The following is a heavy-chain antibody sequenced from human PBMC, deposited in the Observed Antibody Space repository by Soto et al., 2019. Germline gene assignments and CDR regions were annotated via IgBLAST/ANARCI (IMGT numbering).Heavy chain of an antibody. CDR3: ARAPRSSHVKIAY. Sequence: QVQLQESGPGLVKPSETLSLTCTVSGGSISSYYWSWIRQPPGKGLEWIGYIYYSGSTNYNPSLNRRATTTVATSKHQFSLKLSSVNAADTAVYYCARAPRSSHVKIAYWGQGTLVTVSS. V-gene: IGHV4-59*01. J-gene: IGHJ4*02. CDR2: IYYSGST. CDR1: GGSISSYY. D-gene: IGHD2-2*01.